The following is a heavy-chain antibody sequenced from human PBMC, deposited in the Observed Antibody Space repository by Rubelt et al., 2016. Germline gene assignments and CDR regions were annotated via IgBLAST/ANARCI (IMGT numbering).Heavy chain of an antibody. D-gene: IGHD1-26*01. CDR1: GFTFSYAW. V-gene: IGHV3-15*01. CDR2: IQSKTNDGTT. Sequence: EVRLVESGGGLVKPGGSLRLSCAASGFTFSYAWMSCVRQAPGQGLEWVGRIQSKTNDGTTDYAAPVRGRLTVSRDDSKNTLYLQMNSLKTEDTAGYYCATITWGDSGSLGYWGQGILVTVSS. J-gene: IGHJ4*02. CDR3: ATITWGDSGSLGY.